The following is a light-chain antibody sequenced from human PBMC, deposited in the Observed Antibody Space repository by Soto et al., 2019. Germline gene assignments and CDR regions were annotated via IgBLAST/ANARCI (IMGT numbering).Light chain of an antibody. Sequence: EVVLTQSPGTLSLSRGERATLSCRASERIYSAYLGWYQQKPGQAPRLLIYGTSTRATGIPARFSGSGSGTEFTLTISSLQSEDFALYYCHQYNSWPPGTFGQGTKVEIK. CDR2: GTS. V-gene: IGKV3-15*01. J-gene: IGKJ2*01. CDR3: HQYNSWPPGT. CDR1: ERIYSAY.